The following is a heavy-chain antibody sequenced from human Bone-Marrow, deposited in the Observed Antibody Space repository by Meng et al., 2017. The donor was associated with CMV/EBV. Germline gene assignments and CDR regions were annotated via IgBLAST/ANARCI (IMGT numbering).Heavy chain of an antibody. CDR2: IYYSGST. V-gene: IGHV4-30-4*08. J-gene: IGHJ4*02. Sequence: QVQLQESGPGLVKPSXXLCLTCXVSGGSISSGDYYWSWIRQPPGKGLEWIGYIYYSGSTYYNPSLKSRVTISVDTSKNQFSLKLSSVTAADTAVYYCARLHYYDSSVYPYFDYWGQGTLVTVSS. CDR3: ARLHYYDSSVYPYFDY. D-gene: IGHD3-22*01. CDR1: GGSISSGDYY.